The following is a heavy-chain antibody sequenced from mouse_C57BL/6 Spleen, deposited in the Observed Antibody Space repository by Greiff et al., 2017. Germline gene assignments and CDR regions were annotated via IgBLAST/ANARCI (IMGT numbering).Heavy chain of an antibody. CDR1: GYTFTSYW. D-gene: IGHD2-4*01. Sequence: VHVKQPGAELVKPGASVKLSCKASGYTFTSYWMHWVKQRPGRGLEWIGRIDPNSGGTKYNEKFKSKATLSVDKPSSTAYMQLSSLTSEDSAVYYWASGAIYCDYDGGPDYWGQGTTLTVSS. CDR2: IDPNSGGT. CDR3: ASGAIYCDYDGGPDY. V-gene: IGHV1-72*01. J-gene: IGHJ2*01.